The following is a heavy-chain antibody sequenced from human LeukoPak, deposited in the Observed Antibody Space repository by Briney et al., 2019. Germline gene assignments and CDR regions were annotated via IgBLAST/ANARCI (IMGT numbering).Heavy chain of an antibody. CDR1: GYIFTSYY. CDR3: ARRDGYKYDY. CDR2: INPSGGTT. V-gene: IGHV1-46*01. D-gene: IGHD5-24*01. J-gene: IGHJ4*02. Sequence: GASVKVSCKASGYIFTSYYMHWVRQAPGQGLEWMGVINPSGGTTGYAQKFQGRVTMTRDTSTSTVYMELSSLRSEETAVYYCARRDGYKYDYWGQGTLVTVSS.